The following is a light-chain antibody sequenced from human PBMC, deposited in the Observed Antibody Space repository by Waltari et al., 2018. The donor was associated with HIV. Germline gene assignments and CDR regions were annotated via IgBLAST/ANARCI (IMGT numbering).Light chain of an antibody. J-gene: IGKJ1*01. CDR1: QSVSSTY. CDR2: GAS. V-gene: IGKV3-20*01. CDR3: QQYGSSRA. Sequence: EIVLTQSPGTLSLSPGERATLSCRASQSVSSTYLAWYQQKPGQAPRRLIYGASDRATGIPDRFSGSGSGTDFTLTISRLEPEDFAVYYCQQYGSSRAFGPGTKVEVK.